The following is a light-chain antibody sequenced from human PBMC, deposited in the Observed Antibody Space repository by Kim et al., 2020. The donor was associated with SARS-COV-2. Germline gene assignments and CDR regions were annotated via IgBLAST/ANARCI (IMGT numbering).Light chain of an antibody. CDR3: YSAADNNLV. CDR2: KDS. CDR1: VLAKKY. Sequence: SYELTQPSSVSVSPGQTARITCSGDVLAKKYARWFQQKPGQAPVLVIYKDSERPSGIPERFSGSSSGTTVTLTISGAQVEDEADYYCYSAADNNLVFGGGTQRTVL. J-gene: IGLJ3*02. V-gene: IGLV3-27*01.